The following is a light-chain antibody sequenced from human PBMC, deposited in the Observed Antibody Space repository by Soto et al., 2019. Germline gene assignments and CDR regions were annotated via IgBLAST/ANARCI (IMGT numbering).Light chain of an antibody. CDR1: HSISSY. CDR3: QQSYSTPLT. V-gene: IGKV1-39*01. J-gene: IGKJ4*01. CDR2: AAS. Sequence: DIQMTQSPSSLSASVGDRVTITCRASHSISSYLNWYQQKPGKAPKLLIYAASSLQSGVPSRFGVSGSGTDVTLTISSLQPGDFAPYYCQQSYSTPLTFGGGTTVEIK.